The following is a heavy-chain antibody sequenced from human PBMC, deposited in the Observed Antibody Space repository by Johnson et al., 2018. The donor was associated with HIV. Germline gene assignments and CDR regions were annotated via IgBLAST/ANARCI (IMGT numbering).Heavy chain of an antibody. J-gene: IGHJ3*02. CDR2: INWNGGST. CDR1: KFIFDDYD. D-gene: IGHD3-22*01. Sequence: LQLVESGGGVIRPGGSLRLSCTASKFIFDDYDMSWVRQAPGKGLEWVSGINWNGGSTGYADSVKGRFTISRDNAKNSLYLQMNSLRAEDTALYYCASEETSYYGSSCYSSGAFDIWGQGTMVTVSS. V-gene: IGHV3-20*04. CDR3: ASEETSYYGSSCYSSGAFDI.